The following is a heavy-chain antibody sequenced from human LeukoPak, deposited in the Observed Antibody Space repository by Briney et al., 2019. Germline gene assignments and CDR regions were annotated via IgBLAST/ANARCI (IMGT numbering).Heavy chain of an antibody. CDR3: ARGSSYGFSMPY. J-gene: IGHJ4*02. D-gene: IGHD5-18*01. CDR2: ISTYNDDT. Sequence: ASVKVSCKASGYTFTSYGINRVRQAPGQGLEWMGWISTYNDDTNYAQMLQGRVTMTTDTSTSTAYMELRSLRFDDTAVYYCARGSSYGFSMPYWGQGTLVTVSS. V-gene: IGHV1-18*01. CDR1: GYTFTSYG.